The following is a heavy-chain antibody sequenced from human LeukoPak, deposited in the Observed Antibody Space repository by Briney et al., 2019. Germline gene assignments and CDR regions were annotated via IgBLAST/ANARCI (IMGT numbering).Heavy chain of an antibody. CDR1: GYSISSGYY. D-gene: IGHD2-8*01. CDR3: ALGYCTNGVCSAGYFDY. Sequence: PSETLSHTCAVSGYSISSGYYWGWIRQPPGKGLEWIGSIYHSGSTYYNPSLKSRVTISVDTSKNQFSLKLSSVTAADTAVYYCALGYCTNGVCSAGYFDYWGQGTLVTVSS. V-gene: IGHV4-38-2*01. J-gene: IGHJ4*02. CDR2: IYHSGST.